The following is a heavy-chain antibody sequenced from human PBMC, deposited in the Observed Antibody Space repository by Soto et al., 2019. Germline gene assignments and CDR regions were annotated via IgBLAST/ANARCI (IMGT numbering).Heavy chain of an antibody. CDR2: VFHSGAV. Sequence: QVRLQESGPRLVKPSGTLSLTCAVSGDSITSNYWWSWVRQPPGKVLEWIGEVFHSGAVNYNPSLKSRVTISLDKSNNQFSLTLTSVTAADTAIYYCARNPFDYWGQGTLVTVSS. CDR3: ARNPFDY. CDR1: GDSITSNYW. J-gene: IGHJ4*02. V-gene: IGHV4-4*02.